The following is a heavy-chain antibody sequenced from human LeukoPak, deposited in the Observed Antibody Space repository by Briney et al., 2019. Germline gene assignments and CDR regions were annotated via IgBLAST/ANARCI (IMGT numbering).Heavy chain of an antibody. J-gene: IGHJ4*02. V-gene: IGHV3-30*18. CDR3: AKDHGRDGYNFDY. Sequence: GRSLRLSCAASGFTFSSYGMHWVRQAPGKGLEWVAVISYDGSNKYYADSVKGRFTISRDNSKNTLYLQVNSLRAEDTAVYYCAKDHGRDGYNFDYWGQGTLVTVSS. CDR1: GFTFSSYG. CDR2: ISYDGSNK. D-gene: IGHD5-24*01.